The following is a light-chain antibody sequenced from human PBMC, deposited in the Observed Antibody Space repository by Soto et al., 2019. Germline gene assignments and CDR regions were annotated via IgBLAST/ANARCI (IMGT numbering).Light chain of an antibody. J-gene: IGKJ1*01. CDR3: QYYDTSPAWT. V-gene: IGKV3-20*01. Sequence: ESVLTQSPGILSLSPGERATLSCRASQSLTSSYLAWYQQKPGQAPRLLIYAASRRASGIPDGFSGSGSGTDFTLIISRLEAEDSAVYYWQYYDTSPAWTFGQGTRVEIK. CDR1: QSLTSSY. CDR2: AAS.